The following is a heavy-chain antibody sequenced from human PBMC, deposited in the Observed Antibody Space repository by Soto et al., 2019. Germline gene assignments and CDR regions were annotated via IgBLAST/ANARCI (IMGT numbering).Heavy chain of an antibody. CDR1: GGSISSGGYY. Sequence: SETLSLTCTVSGGSISSGGYYWSWIRQHPGEGLEWIGYIYYSGSTYYNPSLKSRVTISVDTSKNQFSLKLSSVTAADTAVYYCARKWLVREGYFDYWGQGTLVTVSS. J-gene: IGHJ4*02. CDR2: IYYSGST. CDR3: ARKWLVREGYFDY. V-gene: IGHV4-31*03. D-gene: IGHD6-19*01.